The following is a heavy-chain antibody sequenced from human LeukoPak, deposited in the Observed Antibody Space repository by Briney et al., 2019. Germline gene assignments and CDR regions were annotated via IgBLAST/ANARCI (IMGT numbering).Heavy chain of an antibody. D-gene: IGHD6-19*01. CDR2: ISSSGTTI. J-gene: IGHJ4*02. V-gene: IGHV3-48*03. CDR1: GFTFSNLE. CDR3: AREGTRSGWYAAIDY. Sequence: PGGSLRLSCAASGFTFSNLEMNWVRQAPGEGLEWVSYISSSGTTIYYADSVKGRFTISRDNAKNSLYLQMNSLRAEDTAVYYCAREGTRSGWYAAIDYWGQGTLVTVSS.